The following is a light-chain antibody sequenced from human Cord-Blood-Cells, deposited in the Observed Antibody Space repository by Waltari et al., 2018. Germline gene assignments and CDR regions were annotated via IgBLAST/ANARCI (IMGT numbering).Light chain of an antibody. J-gene: IGLJ2*01. CDR3: CSYAGSSTPQVV. CDR1: SSDVGSYHL. CDR2: EGS. V-gene: IGLV2-23*01. Sequence: QSALTQPASVSGSPGQSITISCTGTSSDVGSYHLVSWYQQHPGKAPKLMIYEGSKRPSGVSNRFSGSKSGNTASLTISGLQAEDEADYYCCSYAGSSTPQVVFGGGTKLTVL.